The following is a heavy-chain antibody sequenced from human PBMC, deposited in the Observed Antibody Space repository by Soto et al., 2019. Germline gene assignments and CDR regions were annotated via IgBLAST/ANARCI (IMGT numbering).Heavy chain of an antibody. CDR1: GFTFDDYV. V-gene: IGHV3-9*01. D-gene: IGHD2-21*02. Sequence: EVQLVESGGGLVQPGRSLRLSCVASGFTFDDYVMHWVRQVPGKSLEWVSGISWNSGNIDYADSVKGRFTISRDNAMNSLYLQRNSLRPEDTALYYCARGLSAVTYYLDYWGQGTLVTVSS. CDR3: ARGLSAVTYYLDY. CDR2: ISWNSGNI. J-gene: IGHJ4*02.